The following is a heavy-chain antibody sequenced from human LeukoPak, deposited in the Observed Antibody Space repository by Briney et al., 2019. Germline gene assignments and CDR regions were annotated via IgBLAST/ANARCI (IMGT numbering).Heavy chain of an antibody. J-gene: IGHJ4*02. CDR2: ISYDGSNK. V-gene: IGHV3-30*03. CDR3: ARDQGAWGYGYNFDY. Sequence: GGSLRLSCAASGFTFSSYGMHWVRQAPSKGLEWVAVISYDGSNKYYADSVKGRFTISRDNSKNTLHLQMISLRAEDTAVYYCARDQGAWGYGYNFDYWGQGTLVTVSS. CDR1: GFTFSSYG. D-gene: IGHD3-16*01.